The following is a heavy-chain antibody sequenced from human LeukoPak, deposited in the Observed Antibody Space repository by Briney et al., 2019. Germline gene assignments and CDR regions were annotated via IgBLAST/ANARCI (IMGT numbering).Heavy chain of an antibody. CDR1: GFTFTKYW. V-gene: IGHV3-11*01. CDR3: ARALSTSAWYAGGPYFDS. J-gene: IGHJ4*02. CDR2: ISSSGSTL. D-gene: IGHD6-19*01. Sequence: GDSLRLSCAASGFTFTKYWMTWVRQAPGKGLEWVSYISSSGSTLFYADSVKGRIIVSRDNAENSLYLQMDGLRADDTAAYFCARALSTSAWYAGGPYFDSWGQGTLVTVSS.